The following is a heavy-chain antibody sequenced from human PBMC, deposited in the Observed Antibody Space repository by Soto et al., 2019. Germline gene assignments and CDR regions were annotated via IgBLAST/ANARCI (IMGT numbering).Heavy chain of an antibody. V-gene: IGHV1-69*01. CDR2: IIPIFGTA. D-gene: IGHD2-2*01. CDR1: GGTFSSYA. CDR3: ARDNRYCSSTSCYPYYYGMDV. J-gene: IGHJ6*02. Sequence: QVQLVQSGAEVKKPGSSVKVSCKASGGTFSSYAISWVRQAPGQGLEWMGGIIPIFGTANYAQKFQGRVTIDADESTSTAYMELSSLRSEDTAVYYCARDNRYCSSTSCYPYYYGMDVWGQGTTVTVSS.